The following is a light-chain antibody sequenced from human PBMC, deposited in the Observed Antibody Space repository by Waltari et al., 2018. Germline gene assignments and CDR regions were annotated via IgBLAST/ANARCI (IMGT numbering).Light chain of an antibody. V-gene: IGLV1-44*01. CDR1: RSHFGNHS. J-gene: IGLJ3*02. Sequence: QSVLTQPPSASGAPGHRRTISCSGTRSHFGNHSLKWYQQLPRTAPNLSMYNTNQRPSGVPARFSGSRSGTSASLAISGLQSEDEGDYYCSSWDDSLNGPAFGGGTKVTVL. CDR3: SSWDDSLNGPA. CDR2: NTN.